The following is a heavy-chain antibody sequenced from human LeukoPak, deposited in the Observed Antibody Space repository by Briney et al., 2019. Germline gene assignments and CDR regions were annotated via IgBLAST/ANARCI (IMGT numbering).Heavy chain of an antibody. CDR3: ARDQYYYDSSGYFDY. V-gene: IGHV1-69*05. CDR2: IIPIFGTA. J-gene: IGHJ4*02. CDR1: GGTFSSYA. D-gene: IGHD3-22*01. Sequence: GASVKVSCKASGGTFSSYAISWVRQAPGQGLEWMGRIIPIFGTANYAQKFQGRVTITTDESTSTAYMELSSLRSEDTAVYYCARDQYYYDSSGYFDYWGQGTLVTVSS.